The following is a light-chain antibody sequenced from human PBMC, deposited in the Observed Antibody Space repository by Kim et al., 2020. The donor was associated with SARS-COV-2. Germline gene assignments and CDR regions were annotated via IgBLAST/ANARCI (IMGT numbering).Light chain of an antibody. CDR2: GND. CDR3: QSFDSSTHSWV. Sequence: VTSSAPRSSGVVASNNVQWYQQRRGSAPTTMISGNDRRPSGVPDRFSGSIDSASNSASLSLSGLKTEDEADYSCQSFDSSTHSWVFGGGTQLTVL. CDR1: SGVVASNN. V-gene: IGLV6-57*03. J-gene: IGLJ3*02.